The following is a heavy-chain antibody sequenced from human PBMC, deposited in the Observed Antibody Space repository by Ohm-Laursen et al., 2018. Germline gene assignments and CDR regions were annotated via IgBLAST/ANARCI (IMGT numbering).Heavy chain of an antibody. CDR1: GFTFSSYG. D-gene: IGHD1-26*01. CDR3: ARGYIVGASLDY. V-gene: IGHV3-33*01. CDR2: IWYDGSNK. J-gene: IGHJ4*02. Sequence: SLRLSCAASGFTFSSYGMHWVRQAPGKGLEWVAVIWYDGSNKYYADSVKGRFTISRDNSKNTLYLQMNSLRAEDTAVYYCARGYIVGASLDYWGQGTLVTVSS.